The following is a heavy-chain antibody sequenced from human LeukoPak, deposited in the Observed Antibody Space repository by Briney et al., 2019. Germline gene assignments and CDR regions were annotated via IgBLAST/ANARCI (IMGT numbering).Heavy chain of an antibody. D-gene: IGHD2-21*02. Sequence: GGSLRLSCAVSGFTFISYGMQWVRQAPGKGLAWVSRINTDGSSTTYADSVKGRFTISRDNAKNTLYLQMNSLRAEDTAVYYCARELPREVTLDYWGQGTLVTVSS. CDR3: ARELPREVTLDY. V-gene: IGHV3-74*01. J-gene: IGHJ4*01. CDR1: GFTFISYG. CDR2: INTDGSST.